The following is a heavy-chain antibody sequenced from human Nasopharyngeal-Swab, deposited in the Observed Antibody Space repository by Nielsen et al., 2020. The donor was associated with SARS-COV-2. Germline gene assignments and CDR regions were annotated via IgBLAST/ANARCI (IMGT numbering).Heavy chain of an antibody. D-gene: IGHD1-26*01. CDR1: GGSISSSSYY. CDR3: ARLVGATVGYYGMDV. V-gene: IGHV4-39*01. Sequence: SETLSLTCTVSGGSISSSSYYWGWIRQPPGKGLEWIGSIYYSGSTYYNPSLKSRVTISVDTSKNQFSLKLSSVTAADTAVYYSARLVGATVGYYGMDVWGQGTTVTVSS. CDR2: IYYSGST. J-gene: IGHJ6*02.